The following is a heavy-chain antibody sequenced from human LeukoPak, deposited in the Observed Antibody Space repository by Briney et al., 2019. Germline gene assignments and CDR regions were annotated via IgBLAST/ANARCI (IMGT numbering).Heavy chain of an antibody. CDR1: GGSLSPFY. Sequence: SETLSLTCTVSGGSLSPFYWSWIRQPPGKGLEWIAHVYHSGTTNYNPSLKSRVAISADTSKNQFSLRLSSVTAADTAVYYCARGACSGGSCLDSWGRGTLVTVSS. V-gene: IGHV4-59*01. D-gene: IGHD2-15*01. CDR3: ARGACSGGSCLDS. CDR2: VYHSGTT. J-gene: IGHJ4*02.